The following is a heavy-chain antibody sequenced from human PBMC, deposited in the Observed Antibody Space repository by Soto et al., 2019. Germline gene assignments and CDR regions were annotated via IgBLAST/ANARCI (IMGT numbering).Heavy chain of an antibody. CDR2: INAGNGNT. J-gene: IGHJ6*02. D-gene: IGHD2-2*01. CDR1: GYTFTSYA. Sequence: ASVKVSCKASGYTFTSYAMHWVRQAPGQRLEWMGWINAGNGNTKYSQKFQGRVTITRDTSASTAYMELSSLRSEDTAVYYCASPSRYCSSTSRYLRRGADYYYYYGMDVWGQGTTVTVSS. CDR3: ASPSRYCSSTSRYLRRGADYYYYYGMDV. V-gene: IGHV1-3*01.